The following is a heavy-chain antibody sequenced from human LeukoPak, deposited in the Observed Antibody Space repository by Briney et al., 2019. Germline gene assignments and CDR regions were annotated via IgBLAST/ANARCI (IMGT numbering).Heavy chain of an antibody. CDR2: ISGSGGST. CDR3: AKDFWSGYYFDY. D-gene: IGHD3-3*01. Sequence: GGSLRPSCAASGFTFSSYAMSWVRQAPGKGLEWVSAISGSGGSTYYAASVKGRFTISRDNSKNTLYLQMNSLRAEDTAVYYCAKDFWSGYYFDYWGQGTLVTVSS. CDR1: GFTFSSYA. V-gene: IGHV3-23*01. J-gene: IGHJ4*02.